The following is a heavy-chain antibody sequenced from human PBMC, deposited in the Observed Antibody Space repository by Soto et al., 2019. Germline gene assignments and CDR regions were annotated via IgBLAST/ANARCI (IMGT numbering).Heavy chain of an antibody. V-gene: IGHV1-69*02. CDR2: IIPILGIA. D-gene: IGHD5-18*01. CDR3: ARGQRGYSYGYGNYYYYMDV. Sequence: QVQLVQSGAEVKKPGSSVKVSCKASGGTFSSYTISWVQQAPGQGLEWMGRIIPILGIANYAQKFQGRVTITADKSTSTAYMELSSLRSEDTAVYYCARGQRGYSYGYGNYYYYMDVWGKGTTVTVSS. CDR1: GGTFSSYT. J-gene: IGHJ6*03.